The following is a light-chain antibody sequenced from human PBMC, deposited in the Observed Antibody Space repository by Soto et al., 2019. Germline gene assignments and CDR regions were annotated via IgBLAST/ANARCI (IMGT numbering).Light chain of an antibody. CDR1: SSDVGGYDY. V-gene: IGLV2-8*01. Sequence: QSALTQPPSASGSPGQSVTISCTGTSSDVGGYDYVSWYQQYPGKAPKLIIYEVSERPSGVPDRFSGSKSGNTASLTVSGLQAEDEADYFCSSYAGSHNVVFGGGNKVTVL. J-gene: IGLJ2*01. CDR3: SSYAGSHNVV. CDR2: EVS.